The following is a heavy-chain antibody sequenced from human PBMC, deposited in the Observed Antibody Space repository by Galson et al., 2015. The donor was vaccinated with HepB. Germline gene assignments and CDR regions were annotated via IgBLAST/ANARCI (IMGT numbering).Heavy chain of an antibody. D-gene: IGHD3-16*02. CDR1: GSTFTSYY. V-gene: IGHV1-46*03. J-gene: IGHJ6*02. CDR3: AREVYYDYVWGSYRPNYYYYGMDV. Sequence: SVKVSCKASGSTFTSYYMHWVRQAPGQGLEWMGIINPSGGSTSYAQKFQGRVTMTRDTSTSTVYMELSSLRSEDTAVYYCAREVYYDYVWGSYRPNYYYYGMDVWGQGTTVTVSS. CDR2: INPSGGST.